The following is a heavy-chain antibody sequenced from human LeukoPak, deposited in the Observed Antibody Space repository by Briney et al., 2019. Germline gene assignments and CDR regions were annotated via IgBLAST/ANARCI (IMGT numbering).Heavy chain of an antibody. V-gene: IGHV4-39*01. J-gene: IGHJ4*02. CDR3: AKQAGDIVVVPAAPLDY. D-gene: IGHD2-2*01. CDR1: GGSITTSSYY. Sequence: PSETLSLTCSVSGGSITTSSYYWGWIRQPPEKGLEWIGSIYYTGGTFYSPSLKSRVTISVDTSKNQFSLKLSSVTAADTAVYYCAKQAGDIVVVPAAPLDYWGQGTLVTVSS. CDR2: IYYTGGT.